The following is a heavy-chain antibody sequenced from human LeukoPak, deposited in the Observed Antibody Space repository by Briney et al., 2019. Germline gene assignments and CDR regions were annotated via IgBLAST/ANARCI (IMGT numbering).Heavy chain of an antibody. Sequence: GGSLRLSCAASGFTFSSYGMHWVRQAPGKGLEWVAVISYDGSNKYYADSVKGRFTISRDNSKNTLYLQMNSLRAEDTAVYCCAHGGRWLQLDYWGQGTLVTVSS. CDR2: ISYDGSNK. CDR1: GFTFSSYG. J-gene: IGHJ4*02. CDR3: AHGGRWLQLDY. V-gene: IGHV3-30*03. D-gene: IGHD5-24*01.